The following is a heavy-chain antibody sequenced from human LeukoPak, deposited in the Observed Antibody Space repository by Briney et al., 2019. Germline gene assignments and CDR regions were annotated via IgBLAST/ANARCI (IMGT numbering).Heavy chain of an antibody. Sequence: PSETLSLTCAVYGGSFSGYYWSWIRQPPGKGLEWIGEINHSGSTNYNPSLKSRVTISVDTSKNQFSLKLSSVTAADTAVYYWARHASSGYHDYWGQGTLVTVSS. D-gene: IGHD3-22*01. CDR3: ARHASSGYHDY. J-gene: IGHJ4*02. CDR1: GGSFSGYY. CDR2: INHSGST. V-gene: IGHV4-34*01.